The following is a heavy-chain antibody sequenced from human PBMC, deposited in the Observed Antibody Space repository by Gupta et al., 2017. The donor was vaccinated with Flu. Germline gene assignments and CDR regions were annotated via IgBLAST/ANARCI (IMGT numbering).Heavy chain of an antibody. CDR3: AKAAYGSGTYYDGGFHY. J-gene: IGHJ4*02. Sequence: PGKGLEWVSGISGRVDSTYYADSVKGRFTISRDNSKNTLHLQMNSLRAEDTAVYYCAKAAYGSGTYYDGGFHYWGQGTLVTVSS. D-gene: IGHD3-10*01. V-gene: IGHV3-23*01. CDR2: ISGRVDST.